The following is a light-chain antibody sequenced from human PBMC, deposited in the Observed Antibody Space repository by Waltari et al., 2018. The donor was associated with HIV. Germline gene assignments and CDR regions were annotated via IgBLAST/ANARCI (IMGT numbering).Light chain of an antibody. CDR3: QQRTPVA. Sequence: EIVLTQSPATLSLSPGQRATLSCRASQSIGSYLAWYPQQPGQAPRLLIFDASNKATGTPARFSGSGSVTDFTLTISSLDAEDFAVYYCQQRTPVAFGQGTRLEIK. CDR1: QSIGSY. CDR2: DAS. J-gene: IGKJ5*01. V-gene: IGKV3-11*01.